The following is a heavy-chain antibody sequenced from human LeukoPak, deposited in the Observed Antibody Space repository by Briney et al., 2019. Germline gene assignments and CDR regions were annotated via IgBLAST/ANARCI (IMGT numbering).Heavy chain of an antibody. CDR2: INHSGST. D-gene: IGHD1-26*01. J-gene: IGHJ6*03. V-gene: IGHV4-34*01. CDR3: ARGRLGGNWVSSGYYYYYYMDV. CDR1: GGSFSGYY. Sequence: SETLSLTCAVYGGSFSGYYWSWIRQPPGKGLEWIGEINHSGSTNYNPSLKSRVTIPVDTSKNQFSLKLSSVTAADTAVYYCARGRLGGNWVSSGYYYYYYMDVWGKGTTVTVSS.